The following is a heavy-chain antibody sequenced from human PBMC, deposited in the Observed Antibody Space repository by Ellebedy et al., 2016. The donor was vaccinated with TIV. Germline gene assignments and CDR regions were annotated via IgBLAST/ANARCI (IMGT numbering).Heavy chain of an antibody. V-gene: IGHV1-46*01. CDR3: GIDRAVGTAMAPLH. CDR2: INPFGGST. J-gene: IGHJ4*02. D-gene: IGHD4-23*01. CDR1: GYTFTEYQ. Sequence: AASVKVSCKGSGYTFTEYQIHWVRQAPGQGLQWMGVINPFGGSTTYAQKFQVRFTMTRDRVTNTAYMELTSLTPEDTAVYYCGIDRAVGTAMAPLHWGQGTPVSVSS.